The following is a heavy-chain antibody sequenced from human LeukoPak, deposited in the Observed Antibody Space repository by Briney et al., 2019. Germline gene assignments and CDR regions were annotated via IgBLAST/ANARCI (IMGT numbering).Heavy chain of an antibody. J-gene: IGHJ4*02. CDR3: ARVSGLNNFDY. CDR1: GGSISSYY. V-gene: IGHV4-59*12. CDR2: IYYSGST. D-gene: IGHD1/OR15-1a*01. Sequence: PSETLSLTCTVSGGSISSYYWSWIRQPPGKGLEWIGYIYYSGSTNYNPSLKSRVTISVDTSKNQFSLKVRSVTAADTAFYYCARVSGLNNFDYWGQGTPVTVSS.